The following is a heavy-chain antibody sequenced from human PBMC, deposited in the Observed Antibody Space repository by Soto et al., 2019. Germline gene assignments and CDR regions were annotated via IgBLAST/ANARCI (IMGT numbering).Heavy chain of an antibody. CDR1: GFTFSSYW. CDR3: ARILCSSTSCYTFDY. J-gene: IGHJ4*02. CDR2: MRQDGSEK. Sequence: SLRLSCAASGFTFSSYWMSWVRQAPGKGLEWVANMRQDGSEKYYVDSVKGRFTISRDNAKNSLYLQMNTLRAEDTAVYYCARILCSSTSCYTFDYWGQGTLVTVSS. D-gene: IGHD2-2*02. V-gene: IGHV3-7*03.